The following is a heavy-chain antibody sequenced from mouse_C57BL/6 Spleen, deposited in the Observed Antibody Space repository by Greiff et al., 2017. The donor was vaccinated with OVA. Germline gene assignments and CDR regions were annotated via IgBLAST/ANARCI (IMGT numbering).Heavy chain of an antibody. V-gene: IGHV1-5*01. CDR2: IYPGNSDT. D-gene: IGHD1-1*01. CDR3: TRREDYYGSSPFAY. J-gene: IGHJ3*01. Sequence: LQQSGTVLARPGASVKMSCKTSGYTFTSYWMHWVKQRPGQGLEWIGAIYPGNSDTSYNQKFKGKAKLTADTSASTAYMDLSSLTNEDSAVYYCTRREDYYGSSPFAYWGQGTLVTVSA. CDR1: GYTFTSYW.